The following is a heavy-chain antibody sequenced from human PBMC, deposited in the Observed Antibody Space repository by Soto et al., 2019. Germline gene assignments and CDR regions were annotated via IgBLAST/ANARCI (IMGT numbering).Heavy chain of an antibody. CDR1: GFTFSSYW. V-gene: IGHV3-7*01. D-gene: IGHD3-3*01. Sequence: GGSLRLSCAASGFTFSSYWMGWVRQAPGKGLEWVANIKQVGSEKYYVDSVKGRFTISRDNAKNSLYLQMNSLRAEDTAVYCCAREWSYFDYWGQGTLVTVSS. J-gene: IGHJ4*02. CDR3: AREWSYFDY. CDR2: IKQVGSEK.